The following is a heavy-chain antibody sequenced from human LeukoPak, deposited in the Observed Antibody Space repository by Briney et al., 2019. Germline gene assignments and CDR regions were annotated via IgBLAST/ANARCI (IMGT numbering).Heavy chain of an antibody. CDR2: INTYKGNT. V-gene: IGHV1-18*01. J-gene: IGHJ4*02. Sequence: GASVKVSCKASGYTLTNYNITWVRQAPGRGLEWMGWINTYKGNTLYAQKFQGRVTMTADTSTNTAYMGLRGLRFDDTAVYYCAREFGHCYGDNCLYFFDTWGQGFRVTVST. CDR1: GYTLTNYN. D-gene: IGHD4-23*01. CDR3: AREFGHCYGDNCLYFFDT.